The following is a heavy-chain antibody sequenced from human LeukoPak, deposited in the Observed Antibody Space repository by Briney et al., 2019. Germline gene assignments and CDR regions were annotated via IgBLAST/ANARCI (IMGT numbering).Heavy chain of an antibody. CDR1: GFTFSSYS. D-gene: IGHD3-22*01. J-gene: IGHJ4*02. CDR3: ARDSGEVYYDSSGYSFDY. V-gene: IGHV3-21*01. Sequence: GGSLRLSCAASGFTFSSYSMNWVRQAPGKGLEWVSSISSSSSYIYYADSVKGRFTISRDNAKNSLYLQMNSLRAEDTAVYYCARDSGEVYYDSSGYSFDYWGQGTLVTVSS. CDR2: ISSSSSYI.